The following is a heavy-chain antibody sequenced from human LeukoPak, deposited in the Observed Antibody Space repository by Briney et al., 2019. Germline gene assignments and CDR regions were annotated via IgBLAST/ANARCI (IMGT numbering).Heavy chain of an antibody. CDR2: IRSKANSYAT. CDR3: TRQASNLWFGGSDLVGYYYYMDV. D-gene: IGHD3-10*01. CDR1: GFTFSGSA. V-gene: IGHV3-73*01. J-gene: IGHJ6*03. Sequence: PGGSLRLSCAASGFTFSGSAMHWVRQASGKGLEWVGRIRSKANSYATAYAASVKGRFTISRDDSKNTAYLQMNSLKTEDTAVYYCTRQASNLWFGGSDLVGYYYYMDVWGKGTTVTVSS.